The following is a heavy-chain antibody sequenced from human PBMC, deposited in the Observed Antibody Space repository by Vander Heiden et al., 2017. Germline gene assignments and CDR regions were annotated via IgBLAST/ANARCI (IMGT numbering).Heavy chain of an antibody. CDR1: GFSFSSYS. CDR3: AKDGGCSGDSCYRWFDP. Sequence: VESGGGLVQPGGSLRLFCAASGFSFSSYSMNWVRQAPGKGLGWISYISSGSTTIYYADSVKGRFSISRDNAKNSLYLQMNSLRDEDTAVYYCAKDGGCSGDSCYRWFDPWGQGTLVTASS. D-gene: IGHD2-15*01. V-gene: IGHV3-48*02. CDR2: ISSGSTTI. J-gene: IGHJ5*02.